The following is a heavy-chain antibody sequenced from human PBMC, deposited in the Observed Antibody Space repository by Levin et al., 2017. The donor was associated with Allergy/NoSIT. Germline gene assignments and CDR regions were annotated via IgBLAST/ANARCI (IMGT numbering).Heavy chain of an antibody. Sequence: PGESLKISCAASGFTFSSYSMNWVRQAPGKGLEWVSSISSSSSYIYYADSVKGRFTISRDNAKNSLYLQMNSLRAEDTAVYYCARGVDTAMDWGQGTLVTVSS. D-gene: IGHD5-18*01. CDR1: GFTFSSYS. CDR2: ISSSSSYI. V-gene: IGHV3-21*01. J-gene: IGHJ4*02. CDR3: ARGVDTAMD.